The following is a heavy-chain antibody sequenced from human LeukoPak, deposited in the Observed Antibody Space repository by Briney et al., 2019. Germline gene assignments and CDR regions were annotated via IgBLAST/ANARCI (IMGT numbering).Heavy chain of an antibody. CDR3: AREDLYPGVDY. CDR1: GFTFSTYA. Sequence: GGSLRLSCAASGFTFSTYAMSWVRQAPGKGLEWVSDISDSGVYIYYADSVKGRFTISRDNSKNTLYLQMNSLRAEDTAVYYCAREDLYPGVDYWGQGTLVTVSS. J-gene: IGHJ4*02. V-gene: IGHV3-23*01. D-gene: IGHD3-10*01. CDR2: ISDSGVYI.